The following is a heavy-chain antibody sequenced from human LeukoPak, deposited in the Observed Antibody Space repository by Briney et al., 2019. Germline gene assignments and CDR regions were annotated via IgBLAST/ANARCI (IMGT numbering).Heavy chain of an antibody. Sequence: GGSLRLSCAASGFMFSSNWMSWVRQTPGKGLEWVSTISVNGGSTYSADSVKGRFTISRDNSKNTLYLQMNSLRAEDTAIYYCAKDVRGTYAPDYWGQGTLVTVSS. V-gene: IGHV3-23*01. D-gene: IGHD2-2*01. CDR1: GFMFSSNW. CDR3: AKDVRGTYAPDY. J-gene: IGHJ4*02. CDR2: ISVNGGST.